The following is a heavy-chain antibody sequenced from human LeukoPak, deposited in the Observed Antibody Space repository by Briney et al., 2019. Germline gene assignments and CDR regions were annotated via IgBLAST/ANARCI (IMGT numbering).Heavy chain of an antibody. D-gene: IGHD6-25*01. Sequence: GGSLRLSCATSGFTFSNAWMNWVRQAPGKGLEWVGHIKSKTDGGTTDYAAPVKGRFSISRDDSKNTLYLQMNSLKTEDTAMYYCTTNAADPWGQGTLVTVSS. CDR3: TTNAADP. CDR2: IKSKTDGGTT. J-gene: IGHJ5*02. V-gene: IGHV3-15*01. CDR1: GFTFSNAW.